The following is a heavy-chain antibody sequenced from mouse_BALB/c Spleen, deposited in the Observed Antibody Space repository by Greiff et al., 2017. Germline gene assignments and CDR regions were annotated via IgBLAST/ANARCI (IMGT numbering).Heavy chain of an antibody. D-gene: IGHD1-2*01. CDR2: ISYDGSN. Sequence: EVQLQQSGPGLVKPSQSLSLTCSVTGYSITSGYYWNWIRQFPGNKLEWMGYISYDGSNNYNPSLKNRISITRDTSKNQFFLKLNSVTTEDTATYYCARGLRLPNWYFDVWGAGTTVTVSS. J-gene: IGHJ1*01. CDR1: GYSITSGYY. V-gene: IGHV3-6*02. CDR3: ARGLRLPNWYFDV.